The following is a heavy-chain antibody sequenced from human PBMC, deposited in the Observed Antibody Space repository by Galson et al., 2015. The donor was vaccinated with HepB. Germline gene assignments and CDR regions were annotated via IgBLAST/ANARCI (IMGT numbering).Heavy chain of an antibody. CDR3: ARTVIYGDYPHQNWFDP. Sequence: SLRLSCAASGFTFSSYSMNWVRQAPGKGLEWVSYISSSSSTIYYADSVKGRFTISRDNAKNSLYLQMNSLRAEDTAVYYCARTVIYGDYPHQNWFDPWGQGTLVTVSS. D-gene: IGHD4-17*01. CDR2: ISSSSSTI. J-gene: IGHJ5*02. CDR1: GFTFSSYS. V-gene: IGHV3-48*01.